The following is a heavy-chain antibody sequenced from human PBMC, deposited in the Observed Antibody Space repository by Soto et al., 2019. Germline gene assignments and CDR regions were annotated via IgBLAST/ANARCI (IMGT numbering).Heavy chain of an antibody. Sequence: QVQLVESGGGVVQPVRSLRLSCAASGFTFSSYAMHWVRQTPGKGMEWVAVISYDGSIKYYADSVKGRFTISRDNSKNTLYLQMNSLRAEDTAVYYCAMSLTITVREIDYWGQGTLVIVSS. CDR1: GFTFSSYA. D-gene: IGHD1-26*01. CDR3: AMSLTITVREIDY. CDR2: ISYDGSIK. J-gene: IGHJ4*02. V-gene: IGHV3-30-3*01.